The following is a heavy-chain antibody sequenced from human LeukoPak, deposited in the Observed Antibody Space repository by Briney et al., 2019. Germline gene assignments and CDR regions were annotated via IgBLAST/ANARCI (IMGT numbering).Heavy chain of an antibody. J-gene: IGHJ3*02. CDR3: ARATHRGYDCSGDDVFEI. Sequence: SETLSLTCTVSGGSISSYYWSWIRQPAGKGLEWIGRIYTSGSTNYNPSLKSRVTMSVDTSKNQFSLKLSSVSAADSAVYYCARATHRGYDCSGDDVFEIWGQGKMVTVFS. CDR1: GGSISSYY. D-gene: IGHD3-22*01. V-gene: IGHV4-4*07. CDR2: IYTSGST.